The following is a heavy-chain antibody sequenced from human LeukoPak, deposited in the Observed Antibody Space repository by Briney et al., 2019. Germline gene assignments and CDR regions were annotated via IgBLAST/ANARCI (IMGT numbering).Heavy chain of an antibody. CDR1: GYSIGSGHY. Sequence: PSETLSLTCAVSGYSIGSGHYWGWIRQPPGKGLEWIGSLYHSGSTYYNPSLKSRVTISVDTSKNQFSLKVRSVTAADTAMYYCAQFGDPGYYFDYWGQGTLVTVSS. D-gene: IGHD3-10*01. CDR3: AQFGDPGYYFDY. V-gene: IGHV4-38-2*01. CDR2: LYHSGST. J-gene: IGHJ4*02.